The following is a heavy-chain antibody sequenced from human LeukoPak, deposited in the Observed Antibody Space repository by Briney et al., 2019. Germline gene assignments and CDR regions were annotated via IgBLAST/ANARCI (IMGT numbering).Heavy chain of an antibody. D-gene: IGHD3-16*02. CDR2: IGTAGDT. Sequence: GGSLRLSCAASGFTFSSYDMHWVRQATGKGLEWVSAIGTAGDTYYPGSVKGRSTISRENAKNSLYLQMNSLRAGDTAVYYCAREGTGSYRFAFDIWGQGTMVTVSS. CDR1: GFTFSSYD. V-gene: IGHV3-13*01. J-gene: IGHJ3*02. CDR3: AREGTGSYRFAFDI.